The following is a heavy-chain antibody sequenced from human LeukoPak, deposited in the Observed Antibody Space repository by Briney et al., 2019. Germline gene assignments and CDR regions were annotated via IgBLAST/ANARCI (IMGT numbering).Heavy chain of an antibody. CDR2: ISWSSAQI. J-gene: IGHJ4*02. CDR1: GFSFDDYA. Sequence: GGSLRLSCAGSGFSFDDYAMHWVRQAPGKGLEWVSGISWSSAQIGYTDSVSGRVTVSRDNAKNSLYLQMNSPRPEDTAFYYCAAIKWGSDFDYWGQGTLVTVSS. D-gene: IGHD7-27*01. CDR3: AAIKWGSDFDY. V-gene: IGHV3-9*01.